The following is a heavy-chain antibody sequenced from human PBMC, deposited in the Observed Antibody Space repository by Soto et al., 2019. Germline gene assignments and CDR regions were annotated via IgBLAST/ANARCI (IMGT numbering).Heavy chain of an antibody. V-gene: IGHV3-30*18. D-gene: IGHD3-9*01. CDR1: GFTFSSYG. J-gene: IGHJ6*02. CDR2: ISYDGSNK. CDR3: AKGARGVYYDILTGPSSRMDV. Sequence: GGSLRLSCAASGFTFSSYGMPRVRQAPGKGLEWVAVISYDGSNKYYADSVKGRFTISKDNSKNTLYLQMNSLRAEDTAVYYCAKGARGVYYDILTGPSSRMDVWGQGTTVTVSS.